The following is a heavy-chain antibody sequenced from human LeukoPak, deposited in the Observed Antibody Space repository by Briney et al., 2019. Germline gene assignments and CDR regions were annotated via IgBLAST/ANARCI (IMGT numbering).Heavy chain of an antibody. CDR1: GYSFTVYW. V-gene: IGHV5-51*01. J-gene: IGHJ4*02. Sequence: GESLKISCQGSGYSFTVYWIGWVRQMPGKGLEWMGIIYPADSGAKYSPSFQGQVTISVDKSINTAYLQWSSLKASDSGIYYCARHDFFDESSGCHLGGDYWGQGTPVTVSS. D-gene: IGHD3/OR15-3a*01. CDR3: ARHDFFDESSGCHLGGDY. CDR2: IYPADSGA.